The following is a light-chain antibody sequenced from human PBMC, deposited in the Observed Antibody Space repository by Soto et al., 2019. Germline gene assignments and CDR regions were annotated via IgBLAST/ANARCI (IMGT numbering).Light chain of an antibody. J-gene: IGKJ3*01. CDR2: AGS. V-gene: IGKV2-28*01. Sequence: EIVMTQSPLSLPVTPGEPASISCKSSQSLLHSNGYYYLDWYLQKPGQSPQLLIYAGSNRASGVPDRFSGSGSGTDFTLKISRVEAEDVAVYYCMQALQAPFTFGPGTKVDIK. CDR1: QSLLHSNGYYY. CDR3: MQALQAPFT.